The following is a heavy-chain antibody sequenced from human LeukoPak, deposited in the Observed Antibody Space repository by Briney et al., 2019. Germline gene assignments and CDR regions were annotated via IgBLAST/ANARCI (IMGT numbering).Heavy chain of an antibody. CDR3: ARHRVDYYDSSGYFSALFDY. D-gene: IGHD3-22*01. CDR1: GGSISRYY. J-gene: IGHJ4*02. CDR2: IYYSGST. V-gene: IGHV4-59*01. Sequence: PSETLSLTCTVSGGSISRYYWSWIRQPPGKGLEWIGYIYYSGSTNYNPSLKSRVTISVDTSKNKFSLKLSSVTAADTAVYYCARHRVDYYDSSGYFSALFDYWGQGTLVTVSS.